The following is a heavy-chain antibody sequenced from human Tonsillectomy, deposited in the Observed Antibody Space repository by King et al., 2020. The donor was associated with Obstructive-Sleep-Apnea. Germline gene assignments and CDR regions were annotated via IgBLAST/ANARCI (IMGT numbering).Heavy chain of an antibody. CDR3: ASWISYPGFRLVAATLPXQH. J-gene: IGHJ1*01. CDR2: IYYSGST. Sequence: QLQESGPGLVKPSETLSLTCTVSGGSISSSSYYWGWIHQPPGKGLEWIGSIYYSGSTYYNPSLKSRVTISVDTSKNQFSLKLSSVTAADTAVSYVASWISYPGFRLVAATLPXQHWGQGTLXTXS. D-gene: IGHD2-15*01. CDR1: GGSISSSSYY. V-gene: IGHV4-39*07.